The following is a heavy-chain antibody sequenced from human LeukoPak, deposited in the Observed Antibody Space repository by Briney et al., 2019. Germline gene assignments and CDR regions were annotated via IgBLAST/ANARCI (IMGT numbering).Heavy chain of an antibody. V-gene: IGHV3-21*01. J-gene: IGHJ4*02. Sequence: KPGGSLRLSCAASGFTFSSYSMNWVRQAPGKGLEWVSSISSSSSYIYYADSVKGRFTISRDNAKNSLYLQMNSLRAEDTAVYYCARPNQYYYDSGGYFCWGQGTLVTVSS. CDR2: ISSSSSYI. CDR3: ARPNQYYYDSGGYFC. D-gene: IGHD3-22*01. CDR1: GFTFSSYS.